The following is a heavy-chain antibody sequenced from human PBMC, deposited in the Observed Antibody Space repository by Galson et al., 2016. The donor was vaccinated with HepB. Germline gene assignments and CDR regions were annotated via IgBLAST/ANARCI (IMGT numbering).Heavy chain of an antibody. CDR1: GFTLSNYW. D-gene: IGHD6-19*01. V-gene: IGHV3-74*01. J-gene: IGHJ4*02. CDR2: INTDGSST. CDR3: ARALGRSSGWSPKGY. Sequence: SLRLSCAASGFTLSNYWMHWVRRAPGKGLVWVSRINTDGSSTNYADSVKGRFTISRDNAKNTLYLQMNSLRTEDTAVYYCARALGRSSGWSPKGYWGQGTLVAVSS.